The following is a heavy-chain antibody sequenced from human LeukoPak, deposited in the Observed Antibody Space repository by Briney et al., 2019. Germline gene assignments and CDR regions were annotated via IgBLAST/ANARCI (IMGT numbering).Heavy chain of an antibody. CDR2: ISNNGGYT. Sequence: QPGGSLRLSCAASGFTFSSSAMSWVRRAPGKGLEWVSAISNNGGYTYYADSVQGRFTISRDNSKSMLCLQMNSLRAEDTAVYYCAKQLGYCSDGSCYFPYWGQGTLVTVSS. CDR1: GFTFSSSA. V-gene: IGHV3-23*01. J-gene: IGHJ4*02. D-gene: IGHD2-15*01. CDR3: AKQLGYCSDGSCYFPY.